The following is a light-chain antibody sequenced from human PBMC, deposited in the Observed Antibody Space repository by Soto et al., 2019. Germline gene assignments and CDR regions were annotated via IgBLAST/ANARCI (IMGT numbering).Light chain of an antibody. J-gene: IGKJ1*01. CDR2: AAS. V-gene: IGKV1-17*01. CDR1: QDIRND. Sequence: DIQMTKSPSSLSASVGDRVTITCRASQDIRNDLGWFQQKPGKAPKRLVYAASSFQRGVPSRFSGSGSGTEFTLPISSLQPEDLETYYYLQYNSYPWTFGQGTRVEVK. CDR3: LQYNSYPWT.